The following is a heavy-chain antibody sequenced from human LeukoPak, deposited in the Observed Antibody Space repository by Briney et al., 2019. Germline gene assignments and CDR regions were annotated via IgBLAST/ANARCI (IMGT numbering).Heavy chain of an antibody. V-gene: IGHV3-21*01. Sequence: GGSLRLSCAASGFTFVGYSMNWVRQAPGKGLEWVSSISTSSSYIHYADSVEGRFTISRDNAKNSLYLQMNSLRAEDTAVYYCARDLHSSGWYGGLDYWGQGALVTVSS. CDR3: ARDLHSSGWYGGLDY. J-gene: IGHJ4*02. CDR1: GFTFVGYS. CDR2: ISTSSSYI. D-gene: IGHD6-19*01.